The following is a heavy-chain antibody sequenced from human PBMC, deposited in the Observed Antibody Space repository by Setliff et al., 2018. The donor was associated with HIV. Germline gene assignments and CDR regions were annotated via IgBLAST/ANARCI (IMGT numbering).Heavy chain of an antibody. D-gene: IGHD6-19*01. CDR1: GYSFSSYW. V-gene: IGHV5-51*01. J-gene: IGHJ5*02. CDR3: ARVPSQRVESSGWYIWFDP. CDR2: IYPGDSDT. Sequence: GESLKISCKGSGYSFSSYWIGWVRQMPGRGLEWMGIIYPGDSDTRYNPSFQGQVTISADKSISTAYLQWSSLKASDTAMYYCARVPSQRVESSGWYIWFDPWCQGTLVTVSS.